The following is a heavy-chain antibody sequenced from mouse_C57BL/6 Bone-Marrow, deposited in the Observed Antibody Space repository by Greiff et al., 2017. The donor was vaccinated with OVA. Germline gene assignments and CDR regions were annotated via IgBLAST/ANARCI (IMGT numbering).Heavy chain of an antibody. CDR2: IYPRSGNT. CDR3: ARWEITTHYYAMDC. Sequence: QVQLQQSGAELVRPGASVKLSCKASGYTFTSYGISWVKQRTGQGLEWIGEIYPRSGNTSYNEKFKGKATLTADKSSSTAYMELRILTSEDSAVYFGARWEITTHYYAMDCWGRGTSVTVSS. J-gene: IGHJ4*01. V-gene: IGHV1-81*01. D-gene: IGHD2-4*01. CDR1: GYTFTSYG.